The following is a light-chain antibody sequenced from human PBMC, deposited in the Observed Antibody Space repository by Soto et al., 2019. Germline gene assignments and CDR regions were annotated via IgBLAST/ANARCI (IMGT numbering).Light chain of an antibody. Sequence: QSVLTQPPSVSGSPGQSVTISCTGTSSDFDSSNRVPWYQQPPGTAPKLLISDVSNRPSGVPDRFSGSKSGNTASLTISGLQAEDEADYYCSSYTSSSTYVFGTGTKLTVL. V-gene: IGLV2-18*02. J-gene: IGLJ1*01. CDR3: SSYTSSSTYV. CDR1: SSDFDSSNR. CDR2: DVS.